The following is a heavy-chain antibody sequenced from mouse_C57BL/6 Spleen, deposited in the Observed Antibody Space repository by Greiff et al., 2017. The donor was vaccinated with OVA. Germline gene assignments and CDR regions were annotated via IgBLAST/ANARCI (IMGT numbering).Heavy chain of an antibody. CDR2: IYPGNSDT. V-gene: IGHV1-5*01. Sequence: VQLQQSGTVLARPGASVKMSCKTSGYTFTSSWMHWVKQRPGQGLEWIGAIYPGNSDTRYTQKFKGKAKLTAVTSASTAYRELSSLTNEDSAVYYCTRPYYDSSLYFDYWGQGTTLTVSS. J-gene: IGHJ2*01. CDR1: GYTFTSSW. D-gene: IGHD1-1*01. CDR3: TRPYYDSSLYFDY.